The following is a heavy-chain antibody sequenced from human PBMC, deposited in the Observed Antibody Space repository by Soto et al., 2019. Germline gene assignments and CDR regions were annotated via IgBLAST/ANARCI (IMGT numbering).Heavy chain of an antibody. D-gene: IGHD5-12*01. CDR2: IKQDGSEK. CDR3: ARDSEYSGYDGYYFDY. V-gene: IGHV3-7*01. CDR1: GFTFSSYW. J-gene: IGHJ4*02. Sequence: GGSLRLSCAASGFTFSSYWMSWVRQAPGKGLEWVANIKQDGSEKYYVDSVKGRFTISRDNAKNSLYLQMNSLRAEDTAVYYCARDSEYSGYDGYYFDYWGQGTLVTVSS.